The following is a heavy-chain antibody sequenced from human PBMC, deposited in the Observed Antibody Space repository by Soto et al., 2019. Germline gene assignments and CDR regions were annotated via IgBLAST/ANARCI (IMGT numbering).Heavy chain of an antibody. D-gene: IGHD6-19*01. Sequence: QVQLVQSGAEVKKPGSSVKVSCKASGGTFSSYTISWVRQAPGQGIEWMGRIIPILGIANYAQKFQGRVTSTADKYTSTADMEPCSLRSEDTAVYYWARVEQWLDTWGQGTLVTVTS. CDR2: IIPILGIA. J-gene: IGHJ4*02. V-gene: IGHV1-69*02. CDR3: ARVEQWLDT. CDR1: GGTFSSYT.